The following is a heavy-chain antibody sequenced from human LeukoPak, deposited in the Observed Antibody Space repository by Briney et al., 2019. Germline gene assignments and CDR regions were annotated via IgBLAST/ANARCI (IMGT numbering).Heavy chain of an antibody. V-gene: IGHV6-1*01. CDR2: TYYRSKRDN. CDR3: ARGTPYYYDSSGYFAI. J-gene: IGHJ3*02. D-gene: IGHD3-22*01. Sequence: QSLSLTCALSGDSVSINSAASDWIRHYPSRGLEWLGWTYYRSKRDNDYAVSVECRITIKPDTSKNQYSLQLNSVTPEDTAVYYCARGTPYYYDSSGYFAIWGQGTMVTVSS. CDR1: GDSVSINSAA.